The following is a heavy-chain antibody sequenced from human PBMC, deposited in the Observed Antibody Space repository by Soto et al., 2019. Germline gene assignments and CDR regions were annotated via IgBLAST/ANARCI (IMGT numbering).Heavy chain of an antibody. Sequence: PSQTLCLTNIFAGCSPSSDCLSRLRRPAGKGLEWIGRIYISGTTNYNPSLWGRVSISIDTSKNQFSLELSSLTTADTAVYYFAKVEYHGNFGGTSSSFDPLGPGTLVTGSS. J-gene: IGHJ5*02. V-gene: IGHV4-4*07. CDR3: AKVEYHGNFGGTSSSFDP. CDR2: IYISGTT. D-gene: IGHD2-2*01. CDR1: GCSPSSDC.